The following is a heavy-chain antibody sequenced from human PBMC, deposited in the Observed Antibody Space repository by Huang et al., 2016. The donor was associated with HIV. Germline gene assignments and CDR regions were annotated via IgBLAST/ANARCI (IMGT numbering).Heavy chain of an antibody. D-gene: IGHD3-22*01. V-gene: IGHV3-74*01. CDR1: GFSISSYW. CDR2: INSEGSST. CDR3: ARDPRIQSWLNFFDY. Sequence: EVQLVESGGGLVQPGGSLRLSCAASGFSISSYWMHWVRQAPGTGLVVVLSINSEGSSTSYADSVKGLFTISRDNANNTLYLQMNSLRAEDTAVYYCARDPRIQSWLNFFDYWGQGTLVSVSS. J-gene: IGHJ4*02.